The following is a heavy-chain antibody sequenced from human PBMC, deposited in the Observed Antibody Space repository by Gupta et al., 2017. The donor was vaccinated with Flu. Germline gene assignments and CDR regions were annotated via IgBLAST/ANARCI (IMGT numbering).Heavy chain of an antibody. CDR2: ISTTSFYK. V-gene: IGHV3-21*06. J-gene: IGHJ4*02. D-gene: IGHD1-26*01. CDR1: GFDFSTYS. CDR3: ARPYSSGWPMDH. Sequence: EVQLVESGGVQVKPGESLRLSCEGSGFDFSTYSLSWVRQAPGKGLEWVSFISTTSFYKTYADSVRGRFVISRDNARNLVFLQMKNLRVEDTGVYYCARPYSSGWPMDHWGQGTLVTVSS.